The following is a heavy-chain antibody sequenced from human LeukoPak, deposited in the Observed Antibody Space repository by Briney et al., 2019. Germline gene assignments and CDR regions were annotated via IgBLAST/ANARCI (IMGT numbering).Heavy chain of an antibody. V-gene: IGHV4-34*01. CDR3: ARLKARIGELRFDY. D-gene: IGHD1-26*01. Sequence: SETLSLTCAVYGGSFSGYYWSWIRQPPGKGLEWIGEINHSGSTNYNPSLKSRVTISVDTSKNQFSLKLSSVTAADTAVYYCARLKARIGELRFDYWGQGTLVTVSS. CDR1: GGSFSGYY. J-gene: IGHJ4*02. CDR2: INHSGST.